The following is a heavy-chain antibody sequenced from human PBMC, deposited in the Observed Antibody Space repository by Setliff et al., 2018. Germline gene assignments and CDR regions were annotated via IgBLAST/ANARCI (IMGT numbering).Heavy chain of an antibody. J-gene: IGHJ5*02. CDR1: GFTFGSYW. Sequence: GGSLRLSCAASGFTFGSYWMTWVRQAPEKGLEWVANIHQDGSERHYVDSLKGRFTIPRDNSKYSLFLQMNILEVEDTVVEYGVRDWASGADTWGRGTLVTVSS. D-gene: IGHD3-16*01. CDR3: VRDWASGADT. V-gene: IGHV3-7*01. CDR2: IHQDGSER.